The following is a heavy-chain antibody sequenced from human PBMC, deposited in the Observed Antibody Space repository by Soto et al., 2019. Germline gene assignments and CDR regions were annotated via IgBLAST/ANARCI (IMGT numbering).Heavy chain of an antibody. CDR2: ISYDGSNK. J-gene: IGHJ4*02. D-gene: IGHD6-19*01. CDR3: ARDVWLARGLFDY. Sequence: GGSLRLSCAASGFTFSSYAMHWVRQAPGKGLEWVAVISYDGSNKYYADSVKGRFTISRDNSKNTLYLQMNSLRAKDTAVYYCARDVWLARGLFDYWGQGTLVTVSS. V-gene: IGHV3-30-3*01. CDR1: GFTFSSYA.